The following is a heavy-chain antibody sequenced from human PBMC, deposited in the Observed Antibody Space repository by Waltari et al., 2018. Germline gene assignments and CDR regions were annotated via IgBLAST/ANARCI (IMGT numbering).Heavy chain of an antibody. CDR2: VYSDETI. J-gene: IGHJ5*02. D-gene: IGHD2-2*02. CDR3: ARATWRINTESFDP. CDR1: GLNLNDNC. Sequence: VQLFESGGGLVQPGGSLRLSCVVSGLNLNDNCMSWVRQAPGKGPECVSTVYSDETIHYAKSVKGRFTVSRHISKRTLYLQMNSLTTADTAIYYCARATWRINTESFDPWGQGTLVTVSS. V-gene: IGHV3-53*04.